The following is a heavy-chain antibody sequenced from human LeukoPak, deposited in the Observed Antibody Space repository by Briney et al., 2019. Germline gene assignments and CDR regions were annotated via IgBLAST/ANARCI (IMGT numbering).Heavy chain of an antibody. CDR3: AKDLLGIPSEVNDEYVFEAFDL. CDR1: GFTISSHA. J-gene: IGHJ3*01. D-gene: IGHD3-9*01. Sequence: GWSLSLSCVASGFTISSHAITWVRMAQGKGLELVSTISGRVSTAYADSVRGQFTISRDTSKNTLYLHMNSLRVEDTALYYCAKDLLGIPSEVNDEYVFEAFDLWGQGTMVTVSS. V-gene: IGHV3-23*01. CDR2: ISGRVSTA.